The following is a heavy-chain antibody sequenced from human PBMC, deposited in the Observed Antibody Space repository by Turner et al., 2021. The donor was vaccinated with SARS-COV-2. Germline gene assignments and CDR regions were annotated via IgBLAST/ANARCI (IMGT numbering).Heavy chain of an antibody. Sequence: QLQLQESGPGLVKPSETLSLTCTVSGGSSSSSSYYWGWIRQHPGKGLEWMGSIYYSGSTYYNPSLKSRVTISVDTSKNQFSLKLSSVTAADTAVYYCATSTVAGTELNYYGMDVWGQGTTVTVSS. D-gene: IGHD6-13*01. V-gene: IGHV4-39*01. CDR2: IYYSGST. J-gene: IGHJ6*02. CDR1: GGSSSSSSYY. CDR3: ATSTVAGTELNYYGMDV.